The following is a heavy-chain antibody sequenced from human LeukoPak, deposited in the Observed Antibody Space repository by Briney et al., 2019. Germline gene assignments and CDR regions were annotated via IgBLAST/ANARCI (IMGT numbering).Heavy chain of an antibody. CDR2: IYTSGST. CDR3: ARDGAAAAGSYFDY. CDR1: GGSISSYY. D-gene: IGHD6-13*01. V-gene: IGHV4-4*07. Sequence: PSETLSLTCTVSGGSISSYYWSWIRQPAGKGLEWIGRIYTSGSTNYNPSLKSRVTISVDNSKNQFSLKLSSVTAADTAVYYCARDGAAAAGSYFDYWGQGTLVTVSS. J-gene: IGHJ4*02.